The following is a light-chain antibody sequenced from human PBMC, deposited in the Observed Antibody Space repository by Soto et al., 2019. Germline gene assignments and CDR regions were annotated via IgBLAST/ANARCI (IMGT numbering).Light chain of an antibody. J-gene: IGKJ2*01. CDR2: PAS. V-gene: IGKV1-39*01. CDR1: QSISSY. CDR3: LQSYITPYT. Sequence: DIPMTQSPSSLSASVGDRVTITCRASQSISSYLNWYQQKPGKAPKLLIYPASSLQSGVPSRFSGSGSGTDFTLTISSLQPEDFATYYCLQSYITPYTFGQGPKLEIQ.